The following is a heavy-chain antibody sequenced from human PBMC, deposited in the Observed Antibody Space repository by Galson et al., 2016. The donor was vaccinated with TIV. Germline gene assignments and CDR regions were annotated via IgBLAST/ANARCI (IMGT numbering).Heavy chain of an antibody. V-gene: IGHV3-9*01. CDR3: AKDRAADAPMDYYFYHGMDV. Sequence: SLRLSCAASGFTFDDYAMHWVRQRPGKGLEWVSSINWHGNSVVYADSVKGRFAMSRDNAKTSLYLQMNSLRPEDTALYYCAKDRAADAPMDYYFYHGMDVWGHGTAVTVSS. J-gene: IGHJ6*02. CDR2: INWHGNSV. D-gene: IGHD5-18*01. CDR1: GFTFDDYA.